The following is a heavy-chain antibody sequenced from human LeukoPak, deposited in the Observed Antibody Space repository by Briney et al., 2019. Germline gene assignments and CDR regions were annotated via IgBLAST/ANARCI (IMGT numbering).Heavy chain of an antibody. CDR3: AREDYYGSGSYNAFDI. J-gene: IGHJ3*02. CDR2: INPNSGGT. V-gene: IGHV1-2*02. D-gene: IGHD3-10*01. Sequence: GASVKVSCKASGYTFIGYYMHWVRQAPGQGLEWMGWINPNSGGTNYAQKFQGRVTMTRDTSISTAYMELSRLRSDDTAVYYCAREDYYGSGSYNAFDIWGQGTMVTVSS. CDR1: GYTFIGYY.